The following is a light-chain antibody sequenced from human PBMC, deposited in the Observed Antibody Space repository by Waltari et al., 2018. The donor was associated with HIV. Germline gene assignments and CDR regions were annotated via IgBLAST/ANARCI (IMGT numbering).Light chain of an antibody. J-gene: IGLJ2*01. CDR2: DVS. CDR1: SSDVGGYKY. Sequence: QSALTQPRSVSGSPGQSVTISCTGTSSDVGGYKYVYWYQQHPGKAPKLMIYDVSKRPSGVPDRFSGSKSGNTASLTISGLQAEDEADYYCCSYAGSYTFERVFGGGTKLTVL. V-gene: IGLV2-11*01. CDR3: CSYAGSYTFERV.